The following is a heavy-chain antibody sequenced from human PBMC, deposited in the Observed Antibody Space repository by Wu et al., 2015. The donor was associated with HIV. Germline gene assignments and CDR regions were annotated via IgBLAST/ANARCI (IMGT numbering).Heavy chain of an antibody. CDR3: ARVRSVVLLNVQRYGMDV. CDR1: GYTFTSYG. CDR2: ISAYNGNT. V-gene: IGHV1-18*01. D-gene: IGHD6-25*01. Sequence: QVQLVQSGAEVKKPGASVKVSCKASGYTFTSYGISWVRQAPGQGLEWMGWISAYNGNTNYAQKLQGRVTMTTDTSTSTAYMELRSLRSDDTAVYYCARVRSVVLLNVQRYGMDVWGQGTTVTVSS. J-gene: IGHJ6*02.